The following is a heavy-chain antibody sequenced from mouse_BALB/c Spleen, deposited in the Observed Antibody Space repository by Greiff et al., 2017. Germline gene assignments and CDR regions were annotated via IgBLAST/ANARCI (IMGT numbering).Heavy chain of an antibody. V-gene: IGHV5-6-3*01. CDR3: SRENYYYGSSYERDYAMDY. CDR2: INSNGGST. CDR1: GFTFSSYG. Sequence: DVMLVESGGGLVQPGGSLKLSCAASGFTFSSYGMSWVRQTPDKRLELVATINSNGGSTYYPDSVKGRFTISRDNAKNNLYLQMSSLKSEDTAMYYCSRENYYYGSSYERDYAMDYWGQGTSVTVSS. J-gene: IGHJ4*01. D-gene: IGHD1-1*01.